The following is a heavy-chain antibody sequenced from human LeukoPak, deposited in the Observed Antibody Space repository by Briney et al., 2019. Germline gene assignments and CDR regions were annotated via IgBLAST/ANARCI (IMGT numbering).Heavy chain of an antibody. V-gene: IGHV4-59*01. D-gene: IGHD4-11*01. CDR1: GGSISSYY. Sequence: SETLSLTCTVSGGSISSYYWSWIRQPPGKGLEWIGYIYYSGSTNYNPSLKSRATISVDTSKNQFSLKLSPVTAADTAVYYCARGNYFGAYGMDVWGQGTTVTVSS. CDR3: ARGNYFGAYGMDV. CDR2: IYYSGST. J-gene: IGHJ6*02.